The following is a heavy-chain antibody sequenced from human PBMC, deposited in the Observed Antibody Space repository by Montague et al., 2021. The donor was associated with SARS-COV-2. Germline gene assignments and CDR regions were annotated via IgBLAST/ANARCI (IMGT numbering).Heavy chain of an antibody. CDR2: ISSSITYT. D-gene: IGHD1-14*01. V-gene: IGHV3-11*06. CDR1: GFPFSNYY. J-gene: IGHJ6*03. Sequence: SLRLSFSASGFPFSNYYMSWIRQAPGKGLEWVAYISSSITYTWYADSVKGRFTISRDNAKNSLYLQMNSLRAEDTAVYYCARDWSRNLDVWGKGTTVTVSS. CDR3: ARDWSRNLDV.